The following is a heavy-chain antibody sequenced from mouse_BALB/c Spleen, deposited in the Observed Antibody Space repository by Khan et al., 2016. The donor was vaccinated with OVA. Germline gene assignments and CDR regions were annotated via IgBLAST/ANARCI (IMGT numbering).Heavy chain of an antibody. J-gene: IGHJ4*01. D-gene: IGHD1-1*01. CDR1: GYTFSSYW. CDR2: ILPGSGST. V-gene: IGHV1-9*01. Sequence: QVQLQQSGAELMKPGASVKISCKATGYTFSSYWIEWVKQRPGHGLEWIGEILPGSGSTNYNEKFKAKATFTADTSYNTAYMQLSSLTSEDSAVYYCAGPPYYYYASNCGYAMDYWGQGTSVTVSS. CDR3: AGPPYYYYASNCGYAMDY.